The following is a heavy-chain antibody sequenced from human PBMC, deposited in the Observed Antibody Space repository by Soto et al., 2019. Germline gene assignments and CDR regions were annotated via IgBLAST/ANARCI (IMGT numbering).Heavy chain of an antibody. CDR1: GFTFSGST. CDR3: VRGAYDFWSGPPKGLDY. J-gene: IGHJ4*02. V-gene: IGHV3-73*01. D-gene: IGHD3-3*01. CDR2: IRSKANSYAT. Sequence: GGSLRLSCAASGFTFSGSTMHWVRQASGKGLEWVGHIRSKANSYATAYAVSVKGRFTISRDDSRNTAYLQMNSLKTEDTAVYYCVRGAYDFWSGPPKGLDYWGQGTVVTVSS.